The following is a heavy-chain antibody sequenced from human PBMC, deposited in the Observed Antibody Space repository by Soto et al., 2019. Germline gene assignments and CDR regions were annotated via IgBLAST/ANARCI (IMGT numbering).Heavy chain of an antibody. J-gene: IGHJ4*02. D-gene: IGHD6-6*01. V-gene: IGHV3-23*01. CDR2: ISGSGGST. CDR1: GFTFSSYA. CDR3: AKDPGMYSSSSRVVDY. Sequence: EVQLLESGGGLVQPGGSLRLSCAASGFTFSSYAMSWVRQAPGKGLEWVSAISGSGGSTYYADSVKGRFTISRDNSKNTLYLQMNSLRAEDTAVYYCAKDPGMYSSSSRVVDYWGQGTLVTVSS.